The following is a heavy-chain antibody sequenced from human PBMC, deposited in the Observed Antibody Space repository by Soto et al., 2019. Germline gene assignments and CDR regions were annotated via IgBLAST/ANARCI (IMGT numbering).Heavy chain of an antibody. CDR2: INHSGST. CDR3: ARARTWKKIYFDY. J-gene: IGHJ4*02. Sequence: SETLSLTCAVYGGSFSGYYWSWIRQPPGKGLEWIGEINHSGSTNYNPSLKSRVTISVDTSKNQFSLKLSSATAADTAVYYCARARTWKKIYFDYWGQGTPVPVYS. D-gene: IGHD1-1*01. V-gene: IGHV4-34*01. CDR1: GGSFSGYY.